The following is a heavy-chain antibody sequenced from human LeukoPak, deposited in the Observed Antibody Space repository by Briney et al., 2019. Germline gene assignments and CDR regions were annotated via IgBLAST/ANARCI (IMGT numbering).Heavy chain of an antibody. J-gene: IGHJ4*02. CDR1: GGSISSYY. Sequence: SETLSLTCTVSGGSISSYYWSWIRQPPGKGLEWIGYIYHSGSTNYNPSLKSRVTISVDTSKNQFSLKLSSVTAADTAVYYCARLPAGSTSLPFDYWGQGTLVTVTS. D-gene: IGHD2-2*01. V-gene: IGHV4-59*08. CDR3: ARLPAGSTSLPFDY. CDR2: IYHSGST.